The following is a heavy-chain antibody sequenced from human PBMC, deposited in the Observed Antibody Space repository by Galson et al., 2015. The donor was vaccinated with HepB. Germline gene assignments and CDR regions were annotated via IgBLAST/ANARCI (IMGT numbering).Heavy chain of an antibody. J-gene: IGHJ4*02. Sequence: SLRLSCAASGFTFSIYWMHWVRQAPGQGLVWVSRISSDGSSIIYADSVKGRFTISRDNAQNTVYLQMNSLRAEDTAVYYCGGLSGPNWLGWGQGTLVTVSS. CDR3: GGLSGPNWLG. V-gene: IGHV3-74*01. D-gene: IGHD1-1*01. CDR2: ISSDGSSI. CDR1: GFTFSIYW.